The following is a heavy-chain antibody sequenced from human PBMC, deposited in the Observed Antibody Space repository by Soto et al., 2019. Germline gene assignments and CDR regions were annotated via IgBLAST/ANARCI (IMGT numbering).Heavy chain of an antibody. D-gene: IGHD3-10*01. V-gene: IGHV5-10-1*01. CDR2: IDPSDSYI. Sequence: PGESLKISCKVSGYRFTNYWISWVRQMPGKGLEWMGRIDPSDSYINYKPSFQGHVTISADKSISTAYLQWSSLKASDTAVYYCARHFGESRYYSGMDVWGQGTTVTVSS. CDR1: GYRFTNYW. CDR3: ARHFGESRYYSGMDV. J-gene: IGHJ6*02.